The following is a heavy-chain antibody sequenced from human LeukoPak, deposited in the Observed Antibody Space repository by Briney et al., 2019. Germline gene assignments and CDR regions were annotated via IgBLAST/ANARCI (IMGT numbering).Heavy chain of an antibody. CDR2: IWYDGSNK. V-gene: IGHV3-33*08. Sequence: PGGSLRLSCAASGFTFSSYGMHWVRQAPGKGLEWVAVIWYDGSNKYYADSVKGRFTISRDNSKNTLYLQMNSLRAEDTAVYYCARGSGVVITTYAFDIWGQGTMVTVSS. J-gene: IGHJ3*02. CDR1: GFTFSSYG. D-gene: IGHD3-22*01. CDR3: ARGSGVVITTYAFDI.